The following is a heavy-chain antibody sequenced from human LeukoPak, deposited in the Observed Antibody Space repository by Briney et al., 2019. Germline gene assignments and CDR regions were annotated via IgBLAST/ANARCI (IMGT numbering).Heavy chain of an antibody. CDR2: IRSSGSSI. CDR3: ARVGGGWFDP. J-gene: IGHJ5*02. D-gene: IGHD3-16*01. Sequence: TGGSLRLSCAASGFTFSDYYMTWIRQAPGKGLEWVSYIRSSGSSIYYADSVKGRCIIFRDNAKNSLSLQLNSLRAEDTAVYYCARVGGGWFDPWGQGTLVTVSS. V-gene: IGHV3-11*04. CDR1: GFTFSDYY.